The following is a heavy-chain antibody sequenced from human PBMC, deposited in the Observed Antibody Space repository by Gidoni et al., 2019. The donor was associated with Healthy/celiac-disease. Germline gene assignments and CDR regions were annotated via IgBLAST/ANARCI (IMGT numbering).Heavy chain of an antibody. CDR1: GYTFTSYA. J-gene: IGHJ4*02. Sequence: QVQLVQSGSELKTPGASVKVSCKASGYTFTSYAMNWVRQAPGQGLEWMGWITTNTGNPTSAQGFTGRFVFSLDTSVSPEYLQISSLKAEDTAVYYCARGLLGSGSPPAVKEIDYWGQGTLVTVSS. CDR2: ITTNTGNP. D-gene: IGHD1-26*01. V-gene: IGHV7-4-1*02. CDR3: ARGLLGSGSPPAVKEIDY.